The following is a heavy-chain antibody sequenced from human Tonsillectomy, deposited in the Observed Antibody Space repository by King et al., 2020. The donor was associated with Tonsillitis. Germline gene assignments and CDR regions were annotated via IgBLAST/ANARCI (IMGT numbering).Heavy chain of an antibody. CDR3: ARDPARSFDI. V-gene: IGHV3-33*01. CDR1: GFTFSSHG. Sequence: VQLVESGGGVVQPGRSLRLSCVASGFTFSSHGFHWVRQAPGKGLEGVADIWYDGSNEYYVDSVKGRFTISRDNAKNTVYLQMNSLSAEDSAVYYCARDPARSFDIWGQGTMVTVSS. CDR2: IWYDGSNE. J-gene: IGHJ3*02.